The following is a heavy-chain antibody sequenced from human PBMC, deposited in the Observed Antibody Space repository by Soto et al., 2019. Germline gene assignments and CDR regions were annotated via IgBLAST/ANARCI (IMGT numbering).Heavy chain of an antibody. Sequence: PGESLKISCKGSGYSFTSYWIGWVRQMPGKGLEWMGIIYPGDSDTRYSPSFQGQVTISADKSISTAYLQWSSLKASDTAMYYCARARTPYDILSGYSYYYGMAVWGQGTTVTVSS. CDR3: ARARTPYDILSGYSYYYGMAV. J-gene: IGHJ6*02. D-gene: IGHD3-9*01. CDR1: GYSFTSYW. V-gene: IGHV5-51*01. CDR2: IYPGDSDT.